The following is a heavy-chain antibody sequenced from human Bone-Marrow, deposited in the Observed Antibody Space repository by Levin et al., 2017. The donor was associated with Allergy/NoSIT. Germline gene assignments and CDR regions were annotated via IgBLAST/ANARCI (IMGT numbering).Heavy chain of an antibody. D-gene: IGHD3-16*01. CDR1: GFTFSSYS. CDR3: ARESFRQGDSSVEWDQTEYFQY. J-gene: IGHJ1*01. V-gene: IGHV3-30*04. CDR2: ISYNGTNQ. Sequence: GESLKISCAASGFTFSSYSMHWVRQAPGKWLEWVALISYNGTNQYYADSVRGRFTISRDNSKHTLYLQMDSLRPYDTSVYFCARESFRQGDSSVEWDQTEYFQYRGQGNPVDVSS.